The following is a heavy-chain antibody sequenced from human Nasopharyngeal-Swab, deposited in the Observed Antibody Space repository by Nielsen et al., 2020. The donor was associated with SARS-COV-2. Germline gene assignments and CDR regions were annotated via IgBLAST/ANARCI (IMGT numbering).Heavy chain of an antibody. J-gene: IGHJ4*02. D-gene: IGHD3-22*01. Sequence: GESLKISCAASGFTFSSYAMHWVRQAPGKGLGWVAVISYDGSNKYYADSVKGRFTISRDNSKNTLYLQMNSLRAEDTAVYYCARDLGGYYGDWGQGTLVTVSS. V-gene: IGHV3-30-3*01. CDR3: ARDLGGYYGD. CDR2: ISYDGSNK. CDR1: GFTFSSYA.